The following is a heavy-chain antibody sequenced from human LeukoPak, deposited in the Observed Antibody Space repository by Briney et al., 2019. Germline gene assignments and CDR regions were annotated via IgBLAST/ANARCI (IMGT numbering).Heavy chain of an antibody. Sequence: GGSLRLSCAASGFTFSSYSMNWVRQAPGKGLEWVSSISSSSSYIYYADSVKGRFTISRDNAKNSLYLQMNSLRAEDTAVYYCASGIQPRLSWFFDLWGRGTLVTVSS. CDR2: ISSSSSYI. CDR3: ASGIQPRLSWFFDL. V-gene: IGHV3-21*01. CDR1: GFTFSSYS. J-gene: IGHJ2*01. D-gene: IGHD5-18*01.